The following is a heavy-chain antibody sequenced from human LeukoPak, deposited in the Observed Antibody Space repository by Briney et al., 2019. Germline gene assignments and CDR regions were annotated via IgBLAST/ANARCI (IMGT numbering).Heavy chain of an antibody. V-gene: IGHV3-33*06. CDR2: IWYDGSNK. J-gene: IGHJ4*02. CDR1: GFTFSSYG. CDR3: AKAQYSSGWSLTYYFDY. Sequence: GGSLRLSCAASGFTFSSYGMHWVRQAPGKGLEWVAVIWYDGSNKYYADSVKGRFTISRDNSKNTLYLQMNSLRAEGTAVYYCAKAQYSSGWSLTYYFDYWGQGTLVTVSS. D-gene: IGHD6-19*01.